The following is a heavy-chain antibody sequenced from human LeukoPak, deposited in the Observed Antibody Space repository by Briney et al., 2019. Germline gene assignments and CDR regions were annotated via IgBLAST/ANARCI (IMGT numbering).Heavy chain of an antibody. CDR3: TTAAHYGSGLAFGP. J-gene: IGHJ5*02. V-gene: IGHV3-15*01. CDR1: GFTFSNAW. Sequence: GGSLRLSCAASGFTFSNAWMSWVRQAPGKGLEWVGRIKSKTDGGTTDYAAPVKGRFTISRDDSKNALYLQMNSLKTEDTAVYYCTTAAHYGSGLAFGPWGQGTLVTVSS. CDR2: IKSKTDGGTT. D-gene: IGHD3-10*01.